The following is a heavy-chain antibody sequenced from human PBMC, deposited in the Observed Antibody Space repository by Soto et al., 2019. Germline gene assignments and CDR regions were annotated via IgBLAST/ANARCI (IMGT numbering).Heavy chain of an antibody. J-gene: IGHJ4*02. D-gene: IGHD2-2*01. V-gene: IGHV3-7*04. CDR1: GFTFSSYW. CDR2: IKQDGSEK. Sequence: GGSLRLSCAASGFTFSSYWMSWVRQAPGKGLEWVANIKQDGSEKYYVDSVKGRFTIPRDNAKNSLYLQMNSLRAEDTAVYYCARARGVVVPAARLQYYFDYWGQGTLVTVSS. CDR3: ARARGVVVPAARLQYYFDY.